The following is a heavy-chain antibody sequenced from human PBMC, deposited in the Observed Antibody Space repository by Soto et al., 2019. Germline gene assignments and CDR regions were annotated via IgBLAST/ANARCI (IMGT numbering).Heavy chain of an antibody. CDR3: ASKDYRMTTKRLRAGCMDV. CDR2: ISGSGGST. J-gene: IGHJ6*02. CDR1: GFTFSSYA. Sequence: EVQLLESGGGLVQPGGSLRLSCAASGFTFSSYAMSLVRQAPGKGLEWVSAISGSGGSTYYADSVKGRFTISRDNYKHTLYLQMNRLRAEDTAVYYCASKDYRMTTKRLRAGCMDVWGQGTTVTVSS. D-gene: IGHD4-17*01. V-gene: IGHV3-23*01.